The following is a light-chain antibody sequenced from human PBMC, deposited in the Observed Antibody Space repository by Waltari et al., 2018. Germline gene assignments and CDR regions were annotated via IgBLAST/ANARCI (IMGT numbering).Light chain of an antibody. CDR1: DSDVGGHRY. J-gene: IGLJ2*01. V-gene: IGLV2-8*01. Sequence: QSALTQPPSASGSPGQSVTISCTESDSDVGGHRYVSWYQQHPGKVPKLIVYEVNKRPSGVPDRFSASISGKTASLTISGLQAGDEADYYCCSYGGTNTVFGGGTRLTVL. CDR3: CSYGGTNTV. CDR2: EVN.